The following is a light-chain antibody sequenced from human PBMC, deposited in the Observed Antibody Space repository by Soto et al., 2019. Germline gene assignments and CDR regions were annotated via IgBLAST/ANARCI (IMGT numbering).Light chain of an antibody. CDR2: DVS. CDR3: SSFTTSSTFV. CDR1: SSDVGRYNY. J-gene: IGLJ1*01. Sequence: QSALAQPASVSGSPGQSITISCTGTSSDVGRYNYVSWFQQHPGKAPKLLIYDVSNWPSGVSDRFSGSKSGNTASLTISGRQAEDEADYYCSSFTTSSTFVFGTGTKLTVL. V-gene: IGLV2-14*01.